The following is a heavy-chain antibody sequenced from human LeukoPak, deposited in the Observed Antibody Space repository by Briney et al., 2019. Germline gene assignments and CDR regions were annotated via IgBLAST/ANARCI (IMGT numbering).Heavy chain of an antibody. CDR1: GFTFSDFF. CDR3: VRSRYCSGGACHYFDF. J-gene: IGHJ4*02. Sequence: GGSLRLSCAASGFTFSDFFMSWIRQAPGKGLKWISYIGHGGDSISYADSVKGRFTISRDNAQNSLYLHMNSLRADDTAVYYRVRSRYCSGGACHYFDFWGPGTRVTVSS. CDR2: IGHGGDSI. D-gene: IGHD2-15*01. V-gene: IGHV3-11*01.